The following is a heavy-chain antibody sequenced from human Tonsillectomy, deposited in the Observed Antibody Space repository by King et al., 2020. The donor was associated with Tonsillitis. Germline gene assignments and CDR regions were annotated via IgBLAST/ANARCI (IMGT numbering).Heavy chain of an antibody. D-gene: IGHD5/OR15-5a*01. CDR2: IYYSGST. CDR3: ARSGRTYCIYAWAGVFHNWFDP. V-gene: IGHV4-59*01. J-gene: IGHJ5*02. CDR1: GGSISSYY. Sequence: QLQESGPGLVKPSETLSLTCTVSGGSISSYYWSWIRQPPGKGLEWIGYIYYSGSTNYNPSLKSRVTISVDTSKNQFSLKLSSVTAADTAVYYCARSGRTYCIYAWAGVFHNWFDPWGQGTLVTVSS.